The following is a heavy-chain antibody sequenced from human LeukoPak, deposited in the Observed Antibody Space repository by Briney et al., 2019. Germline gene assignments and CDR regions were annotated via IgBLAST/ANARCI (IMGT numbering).Heavy chain of an antibody. CDR1: GFTFNTYG. Sequence: GGSLRLSCAASGFTFNTYGMHWVRQAPGKGLEWVSVISYDGSQKYYEDSVEGRFTISRDNSKNTLYLQMDSLRGEDTAVYYCARVRTAGSGWTQKEFDYWGQGTLVIVSS. CDR2: ISYDGSQK. J-gene: IGHJ4*02. V-gene: IGHV3-30*03. D-gene: IGHD6-19*01. CDR3: ARVRTAGSGWTQKEFDY.